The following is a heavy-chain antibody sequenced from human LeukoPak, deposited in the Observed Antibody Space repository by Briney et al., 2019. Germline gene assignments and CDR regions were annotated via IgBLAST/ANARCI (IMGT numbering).Heavy chain of an antibody. V-gene: IGHV3-23*01. Sequence: GGSLRLSCAASGFTFSSYAMSWVRQAPGKGLEWVSAISGSGGSTYYADSVKGRFTISRDNSKNTLYLQMNSLRAEDTAVYYCAKEENCSGGSCYFVYYHYGMDVWGQGTTVTVSS. CDR3: AKEENCSGGSCYFVYYHYGMDV. J-gene: IGHJ6*02. D-gene: IGHD2-15*01. CDR1: GFTFSSYA. CDR2: ISGSGGST.